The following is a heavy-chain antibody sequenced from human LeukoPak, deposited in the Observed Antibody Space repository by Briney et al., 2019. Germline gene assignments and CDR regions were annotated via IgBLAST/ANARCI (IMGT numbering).Heavy chain of an antibody. CDR3: ARDRDIVATTYYFDY. Sequence: ASVKVSCKASGYTFTGYYMHWVRQAPGQGLEWMGWINPNSGGTNYAQKFQGRVTMTRDTSISTAYMELSRLRSDDTAVYYCARDRDIVATTYYFDYWGQGTLVTVSS. D-gene: IGHD5-12*01. J-gene: IGHJ4*02. CDR2: INPNSGGT. CDR1: GYTFTGYY. V-gene: IGHV1-2*02.